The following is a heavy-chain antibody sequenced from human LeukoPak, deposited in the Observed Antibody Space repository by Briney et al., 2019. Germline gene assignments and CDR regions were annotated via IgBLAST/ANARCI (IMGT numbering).Heavy chain of an antibody. V-gene: IGHV3-48*01. CDR1: GFTFSSYS. D-gene: IGHD3-3*01. CDR2: ISSSSSTI. J-gene: IGHJ4*02. CDR3: ARYGGDSFYDFWSGSKTGFDY. Sequence: GGSLRLSCAASGFTFSSYSMNWVRQAPGKGLEWVSYISSSSSTIYYADSVEGRFTISRDNAKNSLYLQMNSLRAEDTAVYYCARYGGDSFYDFWSGSKTGFDYWGQGTLVTVSS.